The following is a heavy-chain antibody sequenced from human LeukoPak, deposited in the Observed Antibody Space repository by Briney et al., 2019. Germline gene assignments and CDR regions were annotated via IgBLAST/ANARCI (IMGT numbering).Heavy chain of an antibody. CDR3: SRESGAFCPFGY. D-gene: IGHD1-26*01. CDR2: ISLTGET. Sequence: PSETLSLTCGVSGGSISSTNWWSWVRHPPGQGLQWIGEISLTGETNYNPSLSGRVTMSLDKSRNQLSLKLTSVTAADTAIYYCSRESGAFCPFGYWGQGTLVIVPP. CDR1: GGSISSTNW. V-gene: IGHV4-4*02. J-gene: IGHJ4*02.